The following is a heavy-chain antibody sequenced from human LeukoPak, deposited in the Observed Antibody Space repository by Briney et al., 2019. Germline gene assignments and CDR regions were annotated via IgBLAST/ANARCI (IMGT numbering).Heavy chain of an antibody. CDR3: ARGPLIAARPTYYFDY. CDR2: INHSGST. Sequence: SETLSLTCAVYGGSFSGYYWSWIRQPPGKGLEWIGEINHSGSTNYNPSLKSRVTISVDTSKNQFSLKLSSVTAADTAVYYCARGPLIAARPTYYFDYWGRGTLVTVSS. V-gene: IGHV4-34*01. J-gene: IGHJ4*02. CDR1: GGSFSGYY. D-gene: IGHD6-6*01.